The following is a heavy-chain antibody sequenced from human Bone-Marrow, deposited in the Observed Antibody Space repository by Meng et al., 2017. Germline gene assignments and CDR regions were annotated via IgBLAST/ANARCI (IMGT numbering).Heavy chain of an antibody. CDR3: ARVPYSSGWYPSYYFDY. D-gene: IGHD6-19*01. J-gene: IGHJ4*02. CDR1: GFTLSSYA. Sequence: GESLKISCAASGFTLSSYAMHWLRQAPGKGLEWVAVISYDGSNKYYADSVKGRFTISRDNSKNTLYLQMNSLRAEDTAVYYCARVPYSSGWYPSYYFDYWGQGTLVTVSS. V-gene: IGHV3-30*04. CDR2: ISYDGSNK.